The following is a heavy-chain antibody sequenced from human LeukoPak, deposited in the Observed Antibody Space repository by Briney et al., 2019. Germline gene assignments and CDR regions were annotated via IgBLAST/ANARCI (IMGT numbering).Heavy chain of an antibody. J-gene: IGHJ4*02. Sequence: ASVKVSCTASGYTFTSYAMHWVRQAPGQRLEWMGWINAGNGNTKYSQKFQGRVTIARDTSASTAYMELSSLRSEDTAVYYCARGWGRGPFDYWGQGTLVTVSS. CDR3: ARGWGRGPFDY. CDR1: GYTFTSYA. CDR2: INAGNGNT. D-gene: IGHD3-16*01. V-gene: IGHV1-3*01.